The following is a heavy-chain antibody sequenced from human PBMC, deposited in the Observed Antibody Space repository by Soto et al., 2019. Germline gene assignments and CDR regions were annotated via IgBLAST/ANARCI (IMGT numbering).Heavy chain of an antibody. J-gene: IGHJ1*01. CDR1: GGSISSGGYY. D-gene: IGHD2-2*01. CDR3: ASPPVEYQLLSPFQH. CDR2: IYHSGST. Sequence: QVQLQESGPGLVKPSQTLSLTCTVSGGSISSGGYYWGWIRQPPGKGLEWIGSIYHSGSTYYNPSLKSRVTISVDTSKNQFSLKLSSVTAADTAVYYCASPPVEYQLLSPFQHWGQGTLVTVSS. V-gene: IGHV4-39*07.